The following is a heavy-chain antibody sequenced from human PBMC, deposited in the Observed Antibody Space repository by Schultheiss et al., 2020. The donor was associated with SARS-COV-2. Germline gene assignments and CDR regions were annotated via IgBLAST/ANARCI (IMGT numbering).Heavy chain of an antibody. D-gene: IGHD4-17*01. V-gene: IGHV5-10-1*01. CDR3: ASRPATVTASFDY. CDR1: GYSFTSYW. CDR2: IDPSDSYT. J-gene: IGHJ4*02. Sequence: GESLKISCKGSGYSFTSYWISWVRQMPGKGLEWMGRIDPSDSYTNYSPSFQGHVTISADKSISTAYLQWSSLKASDTAMYYCASRPATVTASFDYWGQGTLVTVSS.